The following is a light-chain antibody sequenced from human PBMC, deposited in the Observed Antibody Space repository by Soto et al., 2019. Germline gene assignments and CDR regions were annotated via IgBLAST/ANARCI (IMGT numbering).Light chain of an antibody. J-gene: IGKJ5*01. CDR2: GAS. CDR3: QQYGSSPSIT. CDR1: QSVNSNF. Sequence: EIVLTQSPRTLSLSPGDRATLSCRASQSVNSNFLAWYQQKPGQAPRLLIYGASSRATGIPDTFSGSGSGTDFTLTISRLEPEDFAVYYCQQYGSSPSITFGQGTRLEIK. V-gene: IGKV3-20*01.